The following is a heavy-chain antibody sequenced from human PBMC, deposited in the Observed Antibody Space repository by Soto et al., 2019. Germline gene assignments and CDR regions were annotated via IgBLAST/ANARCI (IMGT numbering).Heavy chain of an antibody. CDR2: IYYSGST. CDR3: ARGAGDYGTRYYYYYYGMDV. Sequence: QVQLQESGPGLVKPSQTLSLTCTVSGGSISSGGYYWSWIRQHPGKGLEWIGYIYYSGSTYYNPSLKSRVTISVDTSKNQFSLKLSSVTAADTAVYYCARGAGDYGTRYYYYYYGMDVWGQGTTVTVSS. V-gene: IGHV4-31*03. J-gene: IGHJ6*02. CDR1: GGSISSGGYY. D-gene: IGHD4-17*01.